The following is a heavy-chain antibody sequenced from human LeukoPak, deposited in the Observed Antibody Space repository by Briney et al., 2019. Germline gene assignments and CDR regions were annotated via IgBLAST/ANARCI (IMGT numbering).Heavy chain of an antibody. J-gene: IGHJ4*02. CDR3: ARRNRKSSSCHY. CDR2: INHSGST. V-gene: IGHV4-34*01. D-gene: IGHD6-13*01. CDR1: GDSFSGYF. Sequence: SETLSLTCAVYGDSFSGYFWSWIRQPPGKGLEWIGEINHSGSTNYNPSLKSRVTISVDTSKNQFSLKLSSVTAADTAVYYCARRNRKSSSCHYWGQGTLVTVSS.